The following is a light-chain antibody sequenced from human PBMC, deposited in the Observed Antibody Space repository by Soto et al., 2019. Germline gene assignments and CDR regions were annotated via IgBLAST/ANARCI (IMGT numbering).Light chain of an antibody. Sequence: DIQITQSTSSLSASFGYMVTITFRSSQDISKWIAWYQQKPGRAPKLLIHTASTIQREVPSRFSVSGSGTDFTLTISSLQPEDFATYYCQEAYSFTVTFGLGTRLEIK. J-gene: IGKJ5*01. V-gene: IGKV1D-12*01. CDR2: TAS. CDR3: QEAYSFTVT. CDR1: QDISKW.